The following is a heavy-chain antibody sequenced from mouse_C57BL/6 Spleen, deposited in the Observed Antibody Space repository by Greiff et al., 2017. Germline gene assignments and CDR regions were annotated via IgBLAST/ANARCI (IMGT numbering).Heavy chain of an antibody. V-gene: IGHV1-19*01. Sequence: SGPVLVKPGASVKMSCKASGYTFTDYYMNWVKQSHGKSLEWIGVINPYNGGTSYNQKFKGKATLTVDKSSSTAYMELNSLTSEDSAVYYCAKGCYSNPYYFDYWGQGTTLTVSS. CDR2: INPYNGGT. D-gene: IGHD2-5*01. CDR1: GYTFTDYY. J-gene: IGHJ2*01. CDR3: AKGCYSNPYYFDY.